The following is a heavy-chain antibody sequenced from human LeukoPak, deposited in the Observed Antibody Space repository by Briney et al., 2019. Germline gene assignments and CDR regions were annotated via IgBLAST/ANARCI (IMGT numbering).Heavy chain of an antibody. D-gene: IGHD3-10*01. CDR3: AREYYGSVGYTGFDY. CDR1: RLTFSRCA. CDR2: IAYDGSNK. J-gene: IGHJ4*02. Sequence: AGGSLRLSCAASRLTFSRCAMHWGRQAPGKGLEWVAVIAYDGSNKYYADSVKGRFTISRDNTKNTLYLQMNSLRAEDTAVYYCAREYYGSVGYTGFDYWGQGTLVTVSS. V-gene: IGHV3-30*03.